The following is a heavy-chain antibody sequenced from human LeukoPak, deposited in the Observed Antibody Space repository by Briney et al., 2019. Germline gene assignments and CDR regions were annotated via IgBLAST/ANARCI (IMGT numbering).Heavy chain of an antibody. V-gene: IGHV1-18*01. CDR2: ISAYKGKT. CDR3: ARDVGVIPAANLYFDN. Sequence: GASVKVSCKASGYSFTTSGISWVRQAPGQGLEWMGWISAYKGKTSYAQSLQGRLSLTTDTSTSTAYMELRSLISDDAAVYFCARDVGVIPAANLYFDNWGQGTLVTVSS. J-gene: IGHJ4*02. CDR1: GYSFTTSG. D-gene: IGHD2-2*01.